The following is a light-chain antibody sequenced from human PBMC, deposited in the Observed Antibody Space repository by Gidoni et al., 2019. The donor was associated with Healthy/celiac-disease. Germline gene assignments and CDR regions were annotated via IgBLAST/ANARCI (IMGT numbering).Light chain of an antibody. CDR3: QQRSNWPLT. CDR2: DAS. CDR1: QRVSSY. J-gene: IGKJ4*01. V-gene: IGKV3-11*01. Sequence: ELVLTQSPATLSLSPGERATLSCRASQRVSSYLAWYHQKPGQAPRLLSYDASNMATGIPSRFSGSGSGTDFTLTISSLEPEDFAVYYCQQRSNWPLTFXGXTKVEIK.